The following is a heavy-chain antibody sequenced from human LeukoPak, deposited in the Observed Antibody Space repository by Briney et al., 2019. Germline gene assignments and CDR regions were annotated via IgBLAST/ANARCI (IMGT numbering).Heavy chain of an antibody. CDR2: IWYDGSNK. CDR3: AREAYYYDSSGYYWTYYFDY. J-gene: IGHJ4*02. D-gene: IGHD3-22*01. V-gene: IGHV3-33*01. CDR1: GFTFSSYG. Sequence: GGSLRLSCAASGFTFSSYGMHWVRQAPGKGLEGVAVIWYDGSNKYYADSVKGRFTISRDNSKNTLYLQMNSLRAEDTAVYYCAREAYYYDSSGYYWTYYFDYWGQGTLVTVSS.